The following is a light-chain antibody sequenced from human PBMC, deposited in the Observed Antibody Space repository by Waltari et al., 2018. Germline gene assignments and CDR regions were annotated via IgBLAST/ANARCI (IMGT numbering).Light chain of an antibody. V-gene: IGLV1-40*01. J-gene: IGLJ2*01. CDR3: QSYDSSLSGKV. CDR2: VNN. CDR1: ASNNGAGYA. Sequence: QSVLTQPPSVSGAPGQRVPISCTGPASNNGAGYAVYWYQQLPGTVPKLLIFVNNNRPSGVPDRFSGSKSGTSASLVITGLQAEDEADYYCQSYDSSLSGKVFGGGTKLTVL.